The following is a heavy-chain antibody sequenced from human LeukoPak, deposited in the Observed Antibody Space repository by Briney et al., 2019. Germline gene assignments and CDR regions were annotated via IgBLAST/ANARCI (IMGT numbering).Heavy chain of an antibody. CDR1: GGTFSSYA. J-gene: IGHJ4*02. Sequence: SVKVSCKASGGTFSSYAISWVRQAPGQGLEWMGGIIPIFGTANYAQKFQGRVTITADESTSTAYMELSSLRSEDTAVYYCATTISTWAGYSSSWYPFYWGQGTLVTVSS. D-gene: IGHD6-13*01. CDR3: ATTISTWAGYSSSWYPFY. CDR2: IIPIFGTA. V-gene: IGHV1-69*13.